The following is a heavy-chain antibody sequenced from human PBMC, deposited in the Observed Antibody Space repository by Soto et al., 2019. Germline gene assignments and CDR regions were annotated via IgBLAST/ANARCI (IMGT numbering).Heavy chain of an antibody. J-gene: IGHJ6*03. CDR1: GYTFTSYD. V-gene: IGHV1-8*01. CDR2: MNPNSGNT. D-gene: IGHD3-10*01. Sequence: ASVKVSCKASGYTFTSYDIKWVRQATGQGLEWMGWMNPNSGNTGYAQKFQGRVTMTRNTSISTAYMELSSLRSEDTAVYYCARRGYYYGSGSYYAHYYYYYMDVWGKGTTVTVSS. CDR3: ARRGYYYGSGSYYAHYYYYYMDV.